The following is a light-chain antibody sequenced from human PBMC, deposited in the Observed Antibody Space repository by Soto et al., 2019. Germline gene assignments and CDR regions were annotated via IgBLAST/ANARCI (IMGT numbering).Light chain of an antibody. CDR2: AAS. Sequence: DIQMTQSPSSLSASVGDRVTITCRASQSISSYLNWYQQKPGKAPKLLIYAASSLQSGVPSRFSGIGSGTEFTLTISSLQPEDFATYYCQQSYSTSWTFGQGTKVEIK. V-gene: IGKV1-39*01. CDR1: QSISSY. J-gene: IGKJ1*01. CDR3: QQSYSTSWT.